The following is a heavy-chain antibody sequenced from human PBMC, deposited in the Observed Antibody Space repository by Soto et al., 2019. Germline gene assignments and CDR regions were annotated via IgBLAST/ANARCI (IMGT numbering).Heavy chain of an antibody. V-gene: IGHV3-33*01. CDR1: GFTFSSYG. CDR3: ARDQLLKGYYWYFDL. D-gene: IGHD2-2*01. Sequence: QVQLVESGGGVVQPGRSLRLSCAASGFTFSSYGMHWVRQAPGKGLAWVAVIWYDGSNKYYADSVKGRFTISRDNSKNTLYLQMNSLRAEDTAVYYCARDQLLKGYYWYFDLWGRGTLVTVSS. CDR2: IWYDGSNK. J-gene: IGHJ2*01.